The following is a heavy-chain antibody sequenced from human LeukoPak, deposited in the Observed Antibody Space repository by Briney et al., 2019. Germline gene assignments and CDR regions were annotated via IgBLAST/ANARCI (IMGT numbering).Heavy chain of an antibody. V-gene: IGHV4-61*02. D-gene: IGHD3-22*01. J-gene: IGHJ5*02. CDR2: IYTSGST. CDR1: GGSISSGSYY. Sequence: SQTLSLTCTVSGGSISSGSYYWSWIRQPAGKGLGWIGRIYTSGSTNYNPSLKSRVTISVDTSKNQFSLKLSSVTAADTAVYYCARVLANYYDRSGYFSGWFDPWGQGTLVTVSS. CDR3: ARVLANYYDRSGYFSGWFDP.